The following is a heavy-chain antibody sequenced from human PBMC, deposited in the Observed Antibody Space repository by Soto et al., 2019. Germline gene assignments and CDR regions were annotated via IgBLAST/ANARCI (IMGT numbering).Heavy chain of an antibody. CDR1: GGSISSYY. D-gene: IGHD3-10*01. V-gene: IGHV4-59*01. Sequence: PSETLSLTCTVSGGSISSYYWSWIRQPPGKGLEWIGYIYYSGSTNYNPSLKSRVTISVDTSKNQFSLKLSSVTAADTALYYCARTYGRNFYYWGQGTLVTVSS. J-gene: IGHJ4*02. CDR3: ARTYGRNFYY. CDR2: IYYSGST.